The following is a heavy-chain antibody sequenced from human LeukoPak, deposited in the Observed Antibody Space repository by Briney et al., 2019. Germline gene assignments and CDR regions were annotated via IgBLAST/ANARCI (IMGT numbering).Heavy chain of an antibody. CDR1: GGTFSSYA. CDR2: IIPIFGTA. J-gene: IGHJ3*02. V-gene: IGHV1-69*06. D-gene: IGHD7-27*01. CDR3: ASPGEPVPYDAFDI. Sequence: SVKVSCKASGGTFSSYAISWVRQAPGQGLEWMGGIIPIFGTANYAQKFQGRVTITADKSTSTAYMELRSLRSDDTAVYYCASPGEPVPYDAFDIWGQGTMVTVSS.